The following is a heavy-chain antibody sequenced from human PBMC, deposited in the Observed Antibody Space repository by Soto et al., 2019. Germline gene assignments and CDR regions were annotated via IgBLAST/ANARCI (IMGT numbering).Heavy chain of an antibody. V-gene: IGHV3-30*18. J-gene: IGHJ6*02. CDR1: GFTFSSYG. CDR2: ISHDGSNK. Sequence: QVQLVESGGGVVQPGRSLRLSCAASGFTFSSYGMHWGRQAPGKGLEWVAVISHDGSNKYFADSVKGRFTISRDNSQNTLYLQMNSLRAEDTAVYYCAKHLLAVAGYLHVMDVWGQGTTVTVSS. CDR3: AKHLLAVAGYLHVMDV. D-gene: IGHD6-19*01.